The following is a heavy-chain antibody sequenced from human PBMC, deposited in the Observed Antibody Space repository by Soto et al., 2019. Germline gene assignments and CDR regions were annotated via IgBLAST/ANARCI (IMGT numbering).Heavy chain of an antibody. CDR3: MKVRDY. Sequence: EVKLVESGGGLVQPGGSLRISCKVSGFMFSDYAMTWVRQAPGKGLEWVSSIGNSGSDRDYADSVKGRFTISRDNSENTVYLRMDSLKVEYTALYFCMKVRDYWGQGTQVTVS. J-gene: IGHJ4*02. CDR1: GFMFSDYA. V-gene: IGHV3-23*04. CDR2: IGNSGSDR.